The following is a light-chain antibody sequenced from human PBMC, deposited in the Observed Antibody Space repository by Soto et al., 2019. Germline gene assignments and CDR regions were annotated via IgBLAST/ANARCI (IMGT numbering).Light chain of an antibody. Sequence: QSVLTQPRSVSGSPGQSVTISCIGTSSDVVSWYQQHPDKAPKIIIYYVTQRPSGVPDRFSASKSGNTASLTISGLQAEDEADYYCCSSAGGFTGVFGGGTKVTVL. CDR1: SSDV. CDR3: CSSAGGFTGV. CDR2: YVT. V-gene: IGLV2-11*01. J-gene: IGLJ3*02.